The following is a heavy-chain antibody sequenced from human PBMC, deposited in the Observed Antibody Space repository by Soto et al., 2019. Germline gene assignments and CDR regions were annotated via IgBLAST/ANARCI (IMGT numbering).Heavy chain of an antibody. CDR2: IYYSGST. D-gene: IGHD6-25*01. J-gene: IGHJ5*02. V-gene: IGHV4-59*01. CDR1: GGSISSYY. CDR3: VKQAAGPDVGWFDP. Sequence: SELSLTCTVSGGSISSYYWSWIRQPPGKGLEWIGYIYYSGSTNYNPSLKSRVTISVDTSKNQFSLKLSSVTAADTAVYYCVKQAAGPDVGWFDPWGQGTLVTVSS.